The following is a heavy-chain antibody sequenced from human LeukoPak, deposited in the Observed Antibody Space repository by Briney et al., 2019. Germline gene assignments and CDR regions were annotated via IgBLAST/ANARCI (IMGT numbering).Heavy chain of an antibody. CDR2: ISSSSSYI. J-gene: IGHJ5*02. CDR3: ARDLGSSWYGWFDP. D-gene: IGHD6-13*01. Sequence: PGGSLRLSCAASGFTFSSYSMNWVRQAPGKGLEWVSSISSSSSYIYYADSVKGRFTISRDNAKNSLYLQMNSLRAEDTAVYYCARDLGSSWYGWFDPWGQGTLVTVSS. V-gene: IGHV3-21*01. CDR1: GFTFSSYS.